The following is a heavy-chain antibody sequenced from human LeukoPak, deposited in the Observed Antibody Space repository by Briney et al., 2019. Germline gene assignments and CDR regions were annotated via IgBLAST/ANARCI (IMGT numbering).Heavy chain of an antibody. CDR3: VRKGPLTDDNWFDP. D-gene: IGHD3-16*01. J-gene: IGHJ5*02. CDR1: GYTFTGYY. V-gene: IGHV1-2*02. Sequence: ASVKVSCKASGYTFTGYYMHWVRQAPGQGLEWMGWINANSGGTNYAQKFQGRVTMTRDTSISTACMELSRLRSDDTAVYYCVRKGPLTDDNWFDPWGQGTLVTVSS. CDR2: INANSGGT.